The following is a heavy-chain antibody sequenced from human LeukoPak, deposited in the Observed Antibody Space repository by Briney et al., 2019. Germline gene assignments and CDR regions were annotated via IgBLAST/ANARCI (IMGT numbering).Heavy chain of an antibody. CDR3: AKGGYCSSTTGRDWFDP. D-gene: IGHD2-2*01. Sequence: GGSLRLSCAASGCTFSSYAMSWVRQAPGKGLEWVATISGSGDSTYYADSGRGRFTISRDNSKNPMYLPMNSQRAEDTAVYYCAKGGYCSSTTGRDWFDPWGHGTLVTVSS. CDR2: ISGSGDST. V-gene: IGHV3-23*01. CDR1: GCTFSSYA. J-gene: IGHJ5*02.